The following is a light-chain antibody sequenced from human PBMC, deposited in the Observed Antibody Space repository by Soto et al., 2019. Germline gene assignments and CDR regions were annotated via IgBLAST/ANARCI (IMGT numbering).Light chain of an antibody. CDR2: DVS. J-gene: IGLJ2*01. V-gene: IGLV2-14*01. CDR3: SSYTSSSILLV. Sequence: QSALTQPASVSGSPGQSITISCTGTSSDVGGYNYVSWYQQHPGKAPKLMIYDVSNRPSGVSNRFSGSKSGNTASLTISGLQAEDEADYYCSSYTSSSILLVFGGGTKLTV. CDR1: SSDVGGYNY.